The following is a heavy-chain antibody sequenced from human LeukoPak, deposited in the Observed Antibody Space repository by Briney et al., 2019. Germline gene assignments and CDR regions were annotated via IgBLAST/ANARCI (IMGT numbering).Heavy chain of an antibody. J-gene: IGHJ5*02. CDR2: INHSGST. CDR1: GESFSGYY. CDR3: AREGARGGRPFDP. V-gene: IGHV4-34*01. D-gene: IGHD2-15*01. Sequence: SETLSLTCAVYGESFSGYYWSWIRQPPGKGLEWIGEINHSGSTNYNPSLKSRVTISVDTSKNQFSLKLSSVTAADTAVYYCAREGARGGRPFDPWGQGTLVTVSS.